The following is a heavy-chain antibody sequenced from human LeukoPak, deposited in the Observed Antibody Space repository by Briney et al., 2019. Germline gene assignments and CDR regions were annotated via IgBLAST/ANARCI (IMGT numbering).Heavy chain of an antibody. D-gene: IGHD5-24*01. CDR1: GGSISSSSYY. CDR3: ATDQYGYNSY. CDR2: IYYSGGT. Sequence: KTSETLSLTCTVSGGSISSSSYYWGWIRQPPGKGLEWIGSIYYSGGTYYNPSLKSRVTTSVDTSKNQVSLKLSSVTAADTAVYYCATDQYGYNSYWGQGTLVTVS. V-gene: IGHV4-39*01. J-gene: IGHJ4*02.